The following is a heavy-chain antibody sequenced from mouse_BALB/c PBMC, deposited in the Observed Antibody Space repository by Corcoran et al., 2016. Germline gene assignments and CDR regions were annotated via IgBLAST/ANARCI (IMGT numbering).Heavy chain of an antibody. CDR2: INPNNGGT. Sequence: EVQLQKSGPELVKPGASVTISCKTSGYTFTAYTMHWVKQSHGKSLEWIGGINPNNGGTSYNQKFKGKATLTVDKSSSTAYMELRSLTSEDSAVYYCASNVDDYGSSFYWYVDVWGAGTTVTVSS. CDR1: GYTFTAYT. V-gene: IGHV1-18*01. CDR3: ASNVDDYGSSFYWYVDV. D-gene: IGHD1-1*01. J-gene: IGHJ1*01.